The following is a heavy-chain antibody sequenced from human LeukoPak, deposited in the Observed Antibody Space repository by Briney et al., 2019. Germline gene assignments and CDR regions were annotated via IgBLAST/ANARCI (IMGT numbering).Heavy chain of an antibody. J-gene: IGHJ4*02. CDR2: IYHSGST. D-gene: IGHD3-22*01. Sequence: PSETLSLTCAVSGYSISSGYCWGWIRQPPGKGLEWIGSIYHSGSTYYNPSLKSRVTISVDTSKNQFSLKLSSVTAADTAVYYCAREPLHARVVITTPSYYFDYWGQGTLVSVSS. CDR3: AREPLHARVVITTPSYYFDY. CDR1: GYSISSGYC. V-gene: IGHV4-38-2*02.